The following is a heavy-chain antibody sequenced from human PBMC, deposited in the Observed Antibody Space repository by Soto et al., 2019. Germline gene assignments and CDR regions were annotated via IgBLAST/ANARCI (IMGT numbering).Heavy chain of an antibody. CDR2: IYTGGST. D-gene: IGHD7-27*01. V-gene: IGHV4-4*07. J-gene: IGHJ6*02. CDR3: ARDRANWGYYYYYYGMDV. Sequence: QGQLQDSGPGLVKPAETLYLTCTVSGGCISSSYWSWIRKPAGKGLEGIGRIYTGGSTNYHPSLKTRVTLSVGTSQNQLSLKLSSVTAEDTAVYYCARDRANWGYYYYYYGMDVCGQVTTVTVAS. CDR1: GGCISSSY.